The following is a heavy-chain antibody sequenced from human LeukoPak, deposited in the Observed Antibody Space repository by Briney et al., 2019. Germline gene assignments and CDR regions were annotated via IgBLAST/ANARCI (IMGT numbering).Heavy chain of an antibody. J-gene: IGHJ6*03. Sequence: GGSLRLSCAASGLTFSSYAMTWVRQAPGKGLEWVSAISRSGGSTNYADSVKGRFTISRDNAKNSLYLQMNSLRAEDTAVYYCARADRYSSSHSGYYYYMDVWGKGTTVTVSS. V-gene: IGHV3-23*01. CDR2: ISRSGGST. CDR1: GLTFSSYA. CDR3: ARADRYSSSHSGYYYYMDV. D-gene: IGHD6-6*01.